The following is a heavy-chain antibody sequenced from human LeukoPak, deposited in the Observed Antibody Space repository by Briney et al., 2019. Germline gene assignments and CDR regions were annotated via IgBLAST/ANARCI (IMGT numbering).Heavy chain of an antibody. CDR3: ARSVGRGPTYNWFDP. Sequence: ASVKVSCKASGYTFTGYYMHWVRQAPGQGLEWMGWINPNSGGTNYAQKFQGRVTMTRDTSISTAYMELSRLRSDDTAVYYCARSVGRGPTYNWFDPWGQGTLVTVSS. CDR1: GYTFTGYY. V-gene: IGHV1-2*02. CDR2: INPNSGGT. D-gene: IGHD1-26*01. J-gene: IGHJ5*02.